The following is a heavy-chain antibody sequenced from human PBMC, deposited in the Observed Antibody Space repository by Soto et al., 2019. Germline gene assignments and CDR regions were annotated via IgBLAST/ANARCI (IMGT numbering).Heavy chain of an antibody. V-gene: IGHV5-51*01. D-gene: IGHD3-22*01. CDR2: IYPGDSDI. CDR1: GYSFTTYW. J-gene: IGHJ3*02. Sequence: GESLKISCKGSGYSFTTYWIGWVRQMPGKGLEWMGIIYPGDSDIRYSPSFQGQVTISVDKSISTAYLQWSSLKASDTAMYYCARPLAYDSSGYHDPFDIWGQGTMVTVSS. CDR3: ARPLAYDSSGYHDPFDI.